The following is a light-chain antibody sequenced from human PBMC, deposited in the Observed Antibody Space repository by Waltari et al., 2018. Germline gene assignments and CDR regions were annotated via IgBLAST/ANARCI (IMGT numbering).Light chain of an antibody. CDR1: QRLVHSDGKTY. CDR3: MQATQWPLT. CDR2: KVF. Sequence: DVVMTQSPLSLPVTLGQAATIPCMPSQRLVHSDGKTYLNWFQQRPGQSPRRLMYKVFNRDSGVPDRFSGSGSGTDFTLKISRVEAEDVGTYYCMQATQWPLTFGQGTKVEIK. V-gene: IGKV2-30*02. J-gene: IGKJ1*01.